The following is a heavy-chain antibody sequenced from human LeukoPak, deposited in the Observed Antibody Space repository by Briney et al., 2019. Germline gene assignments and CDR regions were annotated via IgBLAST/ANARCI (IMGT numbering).Heavy chain of an antibody. J-gene: IGHJ3*02. CDR2: IYYSGTT. CDR1: GASISGYS. Sequence: PSETLSLTCSVSGASISGYSWNWIRQPPGKGLEWIGFIYYSGTTNYNPSLKSRVTISIDTSKNQFSLKMSSVTAADTAVYYCARDLKLDGSSGYYAFDIWGQGTMVTVSS. D-gene: IGHD3-22*01. V-gene: IGHV4-59*01. CDR3: ARDLKLDGSSGYYAFDI.